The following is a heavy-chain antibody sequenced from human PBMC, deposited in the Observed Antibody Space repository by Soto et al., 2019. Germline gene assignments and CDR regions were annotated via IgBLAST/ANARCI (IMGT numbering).Heavy chain of an antibody. D-gene: IGHD2-15*01. Sequence: QVQLQQWGAGLLKPSETLSLTCAVYGGSFSGYYWSWIRQPPGKGLEWIGEINHSGSTNYNPSLKRRVPISVDTSKNQFSLKLSSVTAADTAVYYCARGGADIGVVVAATGHRPHFDYWGQGTLVTVSS. CDR1: GGSFSGYY. CDR3: ARGGADIGVVVAATGHRPHFDY. V-gene: IGHV4-34*01. J-gene: IGHJ4*02. CDR2: INHSGST.